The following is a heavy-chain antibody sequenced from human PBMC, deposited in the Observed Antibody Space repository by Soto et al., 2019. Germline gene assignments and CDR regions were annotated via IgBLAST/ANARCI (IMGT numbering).Heavy chain of an antibody. CDR3: RQSEIAAAGVGVVSAFDI. Sequence: QVQLVQSGAEVKKPGSSVKVSCKASGGTFSSYTISWVRQAPGQGLEWMGRIIPILGIANYAQKFQGRVTITADKSTSTAYMELSSLRSEDTAVYYCRQSEIAAAGVGVVSAFDIWGQGTMVTVSS. CDR2: IIPILGIA. CDR1: GGTFSSYT. J-gene: IGHJ3*02. D-gene: IGHD6-13*01. V-gene: IGHV1-69*02.